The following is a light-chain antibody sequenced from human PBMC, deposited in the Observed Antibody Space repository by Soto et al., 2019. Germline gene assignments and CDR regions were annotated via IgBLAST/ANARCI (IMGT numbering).Light chain of an antibody. Sequence: QSVLTQPASVSGSPGQSITISCTGTSSDVGGYNYVSWYQQRPGKAPKLMIYEVSNRPSGVSNRFSGSKSGNTASLTISGLXAEDEADYYSSSYTSSSTPWVFGTGTKSPS. J-gene: IGLJ1*01. V-gene: IGLV2-14*01. CDR2: EVS. CDR1: SSDVGGYNY. CDR3: SSYTSSSTPWV.